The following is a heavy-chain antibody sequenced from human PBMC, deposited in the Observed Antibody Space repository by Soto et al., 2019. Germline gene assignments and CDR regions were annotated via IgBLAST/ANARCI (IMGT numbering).Heavy chain of an antibody. Sequence: GGSLRLSCAASGFTFSILAMGWVRQAPGKGLEWVSVIDYTGGTTYYTDSVKGRFTISRDNSKKMLYLQMNSLRAEDTAVYYCAKDATRTDGWYYFDYWGQGALVTVSS. D-gene: IGHD6-19*01. V-gene: IGHV3-23*01. CDR3: AKDATRTDGWYYFDY. CDR2: IDYTGGTT. J-gene: IGHJ4*02. CDR1: GFTFSILA.